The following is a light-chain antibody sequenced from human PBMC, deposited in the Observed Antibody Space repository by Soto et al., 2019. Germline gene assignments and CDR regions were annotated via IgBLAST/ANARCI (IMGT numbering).Light chain of an antibody. Sequence: EIVLTQSPNTLSLSPGEKATLSCRASHSVSSDYLVWYQQKPGQAPRILIYGASSRATGIPDRFSGSGSGTDFTLTISRLEPEDFAVYYCQHYDNSPPSVTFGPGTKVDIK. V-gene: IGKV3-20*01. CDR2: GAS. CDR3: QHYDNSPPSVT. CDR1: HSVSSDY. J-gene: IGKJ3*01.